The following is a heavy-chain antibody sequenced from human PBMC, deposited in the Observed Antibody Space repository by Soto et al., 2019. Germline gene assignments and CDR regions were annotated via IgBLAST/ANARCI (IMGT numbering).Heavy chain of an antibody. CDR3: ARYGGTAIWYFDI. CDR2: VSHSGTA. J-gene: IGHJ2*01. D-gene: IGHD2-15*01. V-gene: IGHV4-34*01. Sequence: QVRLQQWGAGLVKPSETLSLNCAVYGASFTGYYWTWLRQSPGKGLEWIGEVSHSGTAKYNPSLKSRVTISLDTSKSQFSLELTSVTAAATAVYYCARYGGTAIWYFDIWGRGTSVSVSS. CDR1: GASFTGYY.